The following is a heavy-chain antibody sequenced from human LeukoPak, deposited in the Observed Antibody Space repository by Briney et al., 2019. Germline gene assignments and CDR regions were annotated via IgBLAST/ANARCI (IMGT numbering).Heavy chain of an antibody. CDR1: GGSFSGYY. Sequence: SETLSLTCAVYGGSFSGYYWSWIRQPPGKGLEWIGEINHSGSTSYNPSLKSRVTISVDTSKNQFSLKLSSVTAADTAVYYCARGSTARRAYFDYWGQGTLVTVSS. CDR2: INHSGST. J-gene: IGHJ4*02. D-gene: IGHD2-2*01. V-gene: IGHV4-34*01. CDR3: ARGSTARRAYFDY.